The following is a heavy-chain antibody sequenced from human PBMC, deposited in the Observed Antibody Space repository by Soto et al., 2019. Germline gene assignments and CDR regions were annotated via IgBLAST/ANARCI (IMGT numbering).Heavy chain of an antibody. V-gene: IGHV3-23*01. CDR1: GFTFSSYA. CDR2: MSGAGRSS. Sequence: DVQLLESGGDLVQPGGSLRLSCAASGFTFSSYAMSWVRQAPGKGLEWVSSMSGAGRSSYDADSVKGRFTISRDNSKNTLYLQMNNLRAEDTALYYCAKGTIFVVENIYDSWCQGTLVTVSS. D-gene: IGHD3-3*01. J-gene: IGHJ4*02. CDR3: AKGTIFVVENIYDS.